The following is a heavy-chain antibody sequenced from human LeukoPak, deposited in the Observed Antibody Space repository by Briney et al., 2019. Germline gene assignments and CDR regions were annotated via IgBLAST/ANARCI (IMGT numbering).Heavy chain of an antibody. V-gene: IGHV3-30-3*01. D-gene: IGHD2-15*01. CDR2: ISCDGSNK. Sequence: GGSLRLSCAASGFTFSSYAMHWVRQAPGKGLEWVAAISCDGSNKYYADSVKGRFTISRDNSKNTLYLQMNSLRAEDTAVYYCARVYSGDYWGQGTLVTVSS. CDR3: ARVYSGDY. CDR1: GFTFSSYA. J-gene: IGHJ4*02.